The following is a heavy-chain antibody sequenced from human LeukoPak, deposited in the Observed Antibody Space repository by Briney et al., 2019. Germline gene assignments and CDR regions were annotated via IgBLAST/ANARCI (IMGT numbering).Heavy chain of an antibody. D-gene: IGHD6-19*01. Sequence: GGSLRLSCAASGTTLSSYAMSWVRQAPGKGLEWVSGISGSGAYTYYSDFVKGRFTISRDNSKNTLYLQMNSLRAEDTAVYYCAKGASSGWLLYWFDPWGQGTLVTVSS. CDR3: AKGASSGWLLYWFDP. J-gene: IGHJ5*02. CDR1: GTTLSSYA. CDR2: ISGSGAYT. V-gene: IGHV3-23*01.